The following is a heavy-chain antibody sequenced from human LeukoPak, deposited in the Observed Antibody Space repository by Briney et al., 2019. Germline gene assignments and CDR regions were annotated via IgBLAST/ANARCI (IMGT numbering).Heavy chain of an antibody. V-gene: IGHV1-8*01. CDR1: GYTFTSYD. CDR3: ARGRALRYFDWLLTPEYYYYGMDV. D-gene: IGHD3-9*01. J-gene: IGHJ6*02. CDR2: MNPNSGNT. Sequence: ASVKVSCKASGYTFTSYDINWVRQATGQGLEWMGWMNPNSGNTGYAQKFQGRVTMTRNTSISTAYMELSSLRSEDTAVYYCARGRALRYFDWLLTPEYYYYGMDVWGQGTTVTVSS.